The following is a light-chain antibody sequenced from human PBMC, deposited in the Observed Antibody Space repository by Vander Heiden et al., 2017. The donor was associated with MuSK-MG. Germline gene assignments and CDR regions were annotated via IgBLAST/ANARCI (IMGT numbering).Light chain of an antibody. V-gene: IGKV3-11*01. CDR3: QQRDGPVT. CDR2: DTS. J-gene: IGKJ4*01. CDR1: QSVSSY. Sequence: IVLTQSPATLSLSPGERATLSCRASQSVSSYLAWYQQKPGQAPRLLIYDTSNRATGIPDRFSGSGSGTDFTLTISSLEPEDFAVYYWQQRDGPVTFGGGTKVEIK.